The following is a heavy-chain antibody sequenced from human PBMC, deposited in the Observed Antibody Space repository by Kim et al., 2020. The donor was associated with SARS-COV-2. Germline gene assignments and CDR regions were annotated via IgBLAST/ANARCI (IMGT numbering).Heavy chain of an antibody. CDR1: GGSFSGYY. Sequence: SETLSLTCAVYGGSFSGYYWSWIRQPPGKGLEWIGEINHSGSTNYNPSLKSRVTISVDTSKNQFSLKLSSVTAADTAVYYCASRPKVGWQQLVRGAFDIWGQGTMVTVSS. V-gene: IGHV4-34*01. D-gene: IGHD6-13*01. CDR2: INHSGST. J-gene: IGHJ3*02. CDR3: ASRPKVGWQQLVRGAFDI.